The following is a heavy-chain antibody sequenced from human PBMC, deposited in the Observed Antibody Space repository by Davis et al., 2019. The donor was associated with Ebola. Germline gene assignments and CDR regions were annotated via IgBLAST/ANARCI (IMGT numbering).Heavy chain of an antibody. CDR3: ARGPGGRSIFDY. J-gene: IGHJ4*02. Sequence: PGGSLRLSCVASGFNFNGYSMSWVRQAPGKGLDWVSVIYRGGDTYYADSVKGRFTISRDTSKNTVYLQMKSLRAEDTAVYYCARGPGGRSIFDYWGQGTLVTFSS. D-gene: IGHD3-16*01. CDR1: GFNFNGYS. V-gene: IGHV3-53*01. CDR2: IYRGGDT.